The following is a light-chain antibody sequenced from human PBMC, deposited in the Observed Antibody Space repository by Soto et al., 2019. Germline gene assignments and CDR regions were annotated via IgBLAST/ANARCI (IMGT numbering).Light chain of an antibody. CDR2: DVS. Sequence: QSVLTQPRSVSGSPGQSVSISCTGTSSDVGGYNFVSWYQQHSGKAPKVRIYDVSKRPSGVPDRFSGSKSGNTASLTISGLQAEDEADYYCCSHAGSYTLVFGGGTKLTVL. V-gene: IGLV2-11*01. J-gene: IGLJ2*01. CDR3: CSHAGSYTLV. CDR1: SSDVGGYNF.